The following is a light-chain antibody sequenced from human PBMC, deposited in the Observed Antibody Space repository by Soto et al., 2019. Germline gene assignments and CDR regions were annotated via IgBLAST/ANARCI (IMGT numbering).Light chain of an antibody. J-gene: IGKJ4*01. CDR3: QQTSIFPIN. CDR2: AAS. V-gene: IGKV1-12*01. CDR1: QGITSW. Sequence: DIQMTQSPSSVSASVGDSLTITCRASQGITSWLAWYQQKPGRAPKLLIYAASNLQSGVPSRFSGSGSGTDFTLPISILQPEDFGTYYHQQTSIFPINLGGGTKVEIK.